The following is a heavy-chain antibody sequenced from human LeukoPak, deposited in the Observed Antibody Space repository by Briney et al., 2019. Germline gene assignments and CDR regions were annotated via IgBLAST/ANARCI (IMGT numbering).Heavy chain of an antibody. CDR2: ISGSGNST. CDR3: AKRRD. CDR1: GFTFSIYA. Sequence: GGSLRLSCAASGFTFSIYAMSWARQAPGTGLEWISVISGSGNSTYYADSVKGRFTISRDNSKNTLYLQMDSLRAEDTAVYYCAKRRDWGQGTLVTVSS. V-gene: IGHV3-23*01. J-gene: IGHJ4*02.